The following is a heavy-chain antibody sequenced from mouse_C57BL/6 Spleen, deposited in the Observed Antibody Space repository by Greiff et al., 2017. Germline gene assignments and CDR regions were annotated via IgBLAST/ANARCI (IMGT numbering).Heavy chain of an antibody. CDR1: GYTFTSSG. Sequence: VQLQQSGAELARPGASVKLSCKASGYTFTSSGISWVKQRTGQGLEWIGEIYPRSGNTYYNEKFKGKATLTADKSSSTAYMELRSLTSEDSAVYFCAPITTVVPYAMDYWGQGTSVTVAS. V-gene: IGHV1-81*01. CDR2: IYPRSGNT. CDR3: APITTVVPYAMDY. J-gene: IGHJ4*01. D-gene: IGHD1-1*01.